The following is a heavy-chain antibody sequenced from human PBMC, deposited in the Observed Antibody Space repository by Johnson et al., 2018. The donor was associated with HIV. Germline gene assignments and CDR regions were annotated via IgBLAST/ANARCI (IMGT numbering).Heavy chain of an antibody. CDR3: AKERDSGFYYPDYGFDM. J-gene: IGHJ3*02. V-gene: IGHV3-9*01. CDR2: LSRNSDTI. CDR1: GFTFDDYG. Sequence: VQLVESGGGLVQPGRSLRLSGAASGFTFDDYGMHWVRQGPGKGLEWLSGLSRNSDTIDYADSVKGRIRITRENAKKSLYLQMDSLRVEDTALYYCAKERDSGFYYPDYGFDMWGQGTMVTVSS. D-gene: IGHD3-22*01.